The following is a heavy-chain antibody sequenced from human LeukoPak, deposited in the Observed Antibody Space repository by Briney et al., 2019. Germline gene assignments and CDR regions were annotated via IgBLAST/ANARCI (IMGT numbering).Heavy chain of an antibody. CDR1: GYTFTSYY. V-gene: IGHV1-46*01. Sequence: ASVKVSCKASGYTFTSYYMHWVRQAPGQGIEWMGIINPSGGSTSYAQKFQGRVTMTRDMSTSTVYMELSSLRSEDTAVYYCARDGEVDSSSWENYYYYMDVWGKGTTVTVSS. D-gene: IGHD6-13*01. CDR3: ARDGEVDSSSWENYYYYMDV. J-gene: IGHJ6*03. CDR2: INPSGGST.